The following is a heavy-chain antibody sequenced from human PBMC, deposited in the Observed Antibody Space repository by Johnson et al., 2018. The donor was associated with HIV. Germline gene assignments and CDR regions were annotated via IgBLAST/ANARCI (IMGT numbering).Heavy chain of an antibody. CDR3: AREVESGIAVNDAFDI. J-gene: IGHJ3*02. CDR1: GFTFRTYA. D-gene: IGHD6-19*01. V-gene: IGHV3-30-3*01. Sequence: QVQLVESGGGVVQPGGSLRLSCAASGFTFRTYAMHWVRQAPGKGLEWVAVISYDGSNKYYADSVKGRFTISRDNSKNTLYLQMNSLRAEDTAVYYCAREVESGIAVNDAFDIWGQGTMVTVSS. CDR2: ISYDGSNK.